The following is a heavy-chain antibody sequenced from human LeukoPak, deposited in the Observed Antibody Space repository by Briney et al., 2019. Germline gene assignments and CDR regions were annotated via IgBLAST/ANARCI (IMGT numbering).Heavy chain of an antibody. CDR1: GFTLSSYW. CDR3: AREAYDSSGYYYGDI. V-gene: IGHV3-7*01. J-gene: IGHJ3*02. Sequence: GGSLRLSCAASGFTLSSYWMSWVRQAPGKGLEWVANIKQDGSEKYYVDSVKGRFTISRDNAKNSLYLQMNSLRAEDTAVYYCAREAYDSSGYYYGDIWGQGTMVTVSS. CDR2: IKQDGSEK. D-gene: IGHD3-22*01.